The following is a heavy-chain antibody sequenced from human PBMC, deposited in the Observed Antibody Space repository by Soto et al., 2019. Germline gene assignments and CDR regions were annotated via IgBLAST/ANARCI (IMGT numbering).Heavy chain of an antibody. CDR1: GYSFTNYW. CDR2: IHPGDSDT. CDR3: ARHNRYSSTWFEGWFDP. Sequence: GESLKISCQGSGYSFTNYWVGWVRQIPGRGLEWMGIIHPGDSDTRYSPFFQGQVTISAEKSISTAYLQWSSLKASDTAMYYCARHNRYSSTWFEGWFDPWGQGTLVTVSS. V-gene: IGHV5-51*01. D-gene: IGHD6-13*01. J-gene: IGHJ5*02.